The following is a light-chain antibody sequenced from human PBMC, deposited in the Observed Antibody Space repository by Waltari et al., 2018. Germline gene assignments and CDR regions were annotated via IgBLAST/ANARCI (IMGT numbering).Light chain of an antibody. J-gene: IGLJ2*01. CDR2: DVS. V-gene: IGLV2-11*01. CDR3: CSYAGSDTVL. Sequence: QSALTQPRSVSGSPGQSITISCTGTSSDVGGYNYVSWYQQHPGKAPKLMIYDVSYRPSGVPDRFSGSKSGNTASLTISGLQAEDEADYHCCSYAGSDTVLFGGGTKLTVL. CDR1: SSDVGGYNY.